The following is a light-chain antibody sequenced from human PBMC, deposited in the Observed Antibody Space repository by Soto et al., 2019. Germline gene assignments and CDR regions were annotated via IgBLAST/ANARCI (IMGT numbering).Light chain of an antibody. J-gene: IGKJ2*03. V-gene: IGKV1D-13*01. CDR3: RQFNDYPS. Sequence: AIQLTQSPSSLSASVGDRVTITCRASQGINSALAWYQQKPGKAPKSLIYDASSLESGVPSRFSGSGSGTDFALTISSLQPEDFATYYCRQFNDYPSFGQGTKLEIK. CDR2: DAS. CDR1: QGINSA.